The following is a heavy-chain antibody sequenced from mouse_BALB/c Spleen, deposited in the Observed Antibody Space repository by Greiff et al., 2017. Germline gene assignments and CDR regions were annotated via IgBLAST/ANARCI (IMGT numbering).Heavy chain of an antibody. J-gene: IGHJ3*01. CDR1: GFTFSSYA. CDR3: AKYDVAY. Sequence: EVQLVESGGGLVKPGGSLKLSCAASGFTFSSYAMSWVRQTPEKRLEWVATISSGGSYTYYPDSVKGRFTISRDNAKNTLYLQMSSLRSEDTAMYYCAKYDVAYWGQGTLVTVSA. V-gene: IGHV5-9-3*01. CDR2: ISSGGSYT. D-gene: IGHD2-12*01.